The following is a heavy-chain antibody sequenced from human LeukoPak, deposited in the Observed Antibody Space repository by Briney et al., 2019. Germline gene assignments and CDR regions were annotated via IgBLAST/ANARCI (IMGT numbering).Heavy chain of an antibody. CDR1: GFTSGIYA. CDR2: FSGGGDS. Sequence: LPGGSLRLSCAASGFTSGIYAVSWVRQAPGKGLEWVSAFSGGGDSYYADSVKGRFTIPRDNSKKILYLQMNSLRAEDAAVYYCGKEVERHFDLKYWGQGTLVTVSS. CDR3: GKEVERHFDLKY. V-gene: IGHV3-23*01. J-gene: IGHJ4*02.